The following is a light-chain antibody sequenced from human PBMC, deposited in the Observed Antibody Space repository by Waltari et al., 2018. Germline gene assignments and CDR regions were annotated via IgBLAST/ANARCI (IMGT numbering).Light chain of an antibody. CDR1: QSLLHSNGYKY. V-gene: IGKV2-28*01. CDR3: MQALQTPLT. Sequence: DIVMTQSPLSLSVTPGEPASISCRSSQSLLHSNGYKYLDWYLPKPGQSPQLLIYLGSNRASGVPDRFSGSGSGTDFTLKISRVEAEDVGVYYCMQALQTPLTFGGGTKVEIK. CDR2: LGS. J-gene: IGKJ4*01.